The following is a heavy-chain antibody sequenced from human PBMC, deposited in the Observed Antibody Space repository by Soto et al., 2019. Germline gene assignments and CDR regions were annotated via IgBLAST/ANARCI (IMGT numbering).Heavy chain of an antibody. D-gene: IGHD6-13*01. J-gene: IGHJ6*02. Sequence: PGGSLRLSCAASGFTFSSYGMHWVRQAPGKGLEWVAVIWYDGSNKYYADSVKGRFTISRDNSKNTLYLQMNSLRAEDTAVYYCAREQGFRAAAGLYYYYGMDVWGQGTTVTVSS. CDR3: AREQGFRAAAGLYYYYGMDV. CDR2: IWYDGSNK. V-gene: IGHV3-33*01. CDR1: GFTFSSYG.